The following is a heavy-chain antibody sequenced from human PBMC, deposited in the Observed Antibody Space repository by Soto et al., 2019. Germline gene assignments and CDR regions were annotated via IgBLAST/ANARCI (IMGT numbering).Heavy chain of an antibody. Sequence: ASLKVCCKASGGTFSSYSISWVRQAPGQGLEWMGGIIPIFGTANYAQKFQGRVTITADKSTSTAYMELSSLRSEDTAVYYCARDMLRPYYYDSSGYFDYWGQGTLVTVSS. CDR3: ARDMLRPYYYDSSGYFDY. V-gene: IGHV1-69*06. CDR2: IIPIFGTA. D-gene: IGHD3-22*01. J-gene: IGHJ4*02. CDR1: GGTFSSYS.